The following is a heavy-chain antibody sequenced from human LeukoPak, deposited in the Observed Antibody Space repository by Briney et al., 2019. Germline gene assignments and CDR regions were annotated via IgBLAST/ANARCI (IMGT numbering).Heavy chain of an antibody. J-gene: IGHJ4*02. CDR3: ARDSPFGLADY. CDR2: IIPIFGIA. V-gene: IGHV1-69*04. D-gene: IGHD3/OR15-3a*01. CDR1: GGTFSSYA. Sequence: SVKVSCKASGGTFSSYAISWVRQAPGQGLEWMGRIIPIFGIANYAQKFQGRVTITADKSTSTAYMELSSLRSDDTAVYYCARDSPFGLADYWGQGTLVTVSS.